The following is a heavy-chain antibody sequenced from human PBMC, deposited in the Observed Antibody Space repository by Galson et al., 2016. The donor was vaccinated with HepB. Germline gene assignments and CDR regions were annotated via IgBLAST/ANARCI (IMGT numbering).Heavy chain of an antibody. CDR2: MFPSGGRT. CDR3: AREPPTSSSFDH. CDR1: GYTLSSYY. Sequence: SVKVSCKASGYTLSSYYMHWVRQAPGQGLEWMGVMFPSGGRTSYAQKFQGRVTMTRDTSTSTDYMELSSLGSEDTAVYYWAREPPTSSSFDHWGQGTLVTVSS. V-gene: IGHV1-46*01. J-gene: IGHJ4*02.